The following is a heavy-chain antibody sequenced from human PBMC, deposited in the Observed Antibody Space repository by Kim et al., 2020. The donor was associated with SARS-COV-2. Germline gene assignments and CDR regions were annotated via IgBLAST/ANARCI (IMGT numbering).Heavy chain of an antibody. V-gene: IGHV1-18*01. CDR3: ARDVNGYVNLGWFDP. CDR1: GYTFTSYA. D-gene: IGHD5-18*01. Sequence: ASVKVSCKASGYTFTSYAISWVRQAPGQGLEWMGWISGYNDNTNYAQKFQGRVTMTTDTSTSTAYMELRSLRSDDTAIYYCARDVNGYVNLGWFDPWGQG. J-gene: IGHJ5*02. CDR2: ISGYNDNT.